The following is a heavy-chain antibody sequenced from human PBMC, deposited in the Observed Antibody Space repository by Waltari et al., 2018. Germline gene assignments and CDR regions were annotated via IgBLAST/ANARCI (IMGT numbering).Heavy chain of an antibody. D-gene: IGHD5-12*01. CDR2: IKQDGREE. CDR1: GFTFSSYW. CDR3: ARLNSGYEGFDY. Sequence: EVQLVESGGGLVQPGGSLRLSCAASGFTFSSYWMRGVRQAPGKGLEWVANIKQDGREEYYVDSVKGRFTISRDNAKNSLYLQMSSLRAEDTAVYYCARLNSGYEGFDYWGQGTLVTVSS. V-gene: IGHV3-7*01. J-gene: IGHJ4*02.